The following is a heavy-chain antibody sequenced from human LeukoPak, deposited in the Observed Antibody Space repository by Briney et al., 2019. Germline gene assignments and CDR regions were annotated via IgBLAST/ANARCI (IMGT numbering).Heavy chain of an antibody. V-gene: IGHV3-48*02. CDR2: VNKISNRI. Sequence: PGGSLRLSCAVSGFSFSSYSVNWVRQAPGKGLEWVSYVNKISNRIYYADSVKGRFTISTDNVKNSLYLQINSLRDEDTAVYYCARDWRYSFDFWGQGALVTVSS. CDR3: ARDWRYSFDF. D-gene: IGHD3-3*01. J-gene: IGHJ4*02. CDR1: GFSFSSYS.